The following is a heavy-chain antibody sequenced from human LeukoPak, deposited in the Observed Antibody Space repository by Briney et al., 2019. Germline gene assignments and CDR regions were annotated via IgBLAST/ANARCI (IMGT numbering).Heavy chain of an antibody. J-gene: IGHJ4*02. CDR1: GGSFSGYY. CDR3: TRGFLQIDY. CDR2: INHSGST. Sequence: PSETLSLTCAVYGGSFSGYYWSWIRQPPGKGLEWIGEINHSGSTNYNPSLKSRVTISVDTSKNQFSLKLSSVTAADTAVYYCTRGFLQIDYWGQGTLVTVSS. V-gene: IGHV4-34*01.